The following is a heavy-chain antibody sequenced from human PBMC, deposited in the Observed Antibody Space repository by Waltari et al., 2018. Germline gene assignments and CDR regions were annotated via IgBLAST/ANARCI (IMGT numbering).Heavy chain of an antibody. CDR2: ITSNGVGT. V-gene: IGHV3-64D*08. J-gene: IGHJ4*02. CDR1: GFNIANYT. Sequence: EMQLVESGGGLVQPGGSRCLSCSVSGFNIANYTMHWVRQAPGKGLEHVSAITSNGVGTYYTDSVKGRFTISRDNSKNTLYLQMSSLKTDDTAVYYCVKIADYWGQGTLVTVSS. CDR3: VKIADY.